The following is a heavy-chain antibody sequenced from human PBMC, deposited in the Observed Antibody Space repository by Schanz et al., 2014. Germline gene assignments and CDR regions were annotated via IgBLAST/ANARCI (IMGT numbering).Heavy chain of an antibody. J-gene: IGHJ4*02. V-gene: IGHV3-23*04. CDR1: GFTFSGFW. Sequence: EVQLVESGGGLVQPGGSLRLSCAASGFTFSGFWMTWVRQAPGKGLEWVSAISGSGGSTYYADSVKGRFTISRDNSKNTLYLQMNSLRVEDTAVYYCAASSGWHPSTDYWGQGTLVTVSS. D-gene: IGHD6-19*01. CDR2: ISGSGGST. CDR3: AASSGWHPSTDY.